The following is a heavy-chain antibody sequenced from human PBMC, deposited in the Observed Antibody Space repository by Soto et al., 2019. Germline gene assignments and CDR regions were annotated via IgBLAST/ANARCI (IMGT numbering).Heavy chain of an antibody. D-gene: IGHD5-18*01. Sequence: QVPLVESGGGVVQPGRSLRLSCAASGFTFSNYAMHWVRQAPGKGLEWVAVVSHDGSHIYYADSAKGRFTISRDNSKNTLHLQMTSLRPEDTAVYYCAGNMDTAMATYYYGLDVWAQGTTVTVSS. CDR1: GFTFSNYA. CDR2: VSHDGSHI. CDR3: AGNMDTAMATYYYGLDV. J-gene: IGHJ6*02. V-gene: IGHV3-30-3*01.